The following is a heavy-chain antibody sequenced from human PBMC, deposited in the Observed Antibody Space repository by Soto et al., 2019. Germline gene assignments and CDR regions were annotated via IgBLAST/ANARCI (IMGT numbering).Heavy chain of an antibody. Sequence: ASVKVSCKASGYTFTTHAMHCVLQSPLQSLEWMGWINGGTGQTKHSQRFQGRVIITRDTSASTAYMELSSLRSEDTAVYYCARGKGMEENYYYYGLDIWGQGTTVTVSS. CDR2: INGGTGQT. J-gene: IGHJ6*02. D-gene: IGHD1-1*01. CDR1: GYTFTTHA. V-gene: IGHV1-3*01. CDR3: ARGKGMEENYYYYGLDI.